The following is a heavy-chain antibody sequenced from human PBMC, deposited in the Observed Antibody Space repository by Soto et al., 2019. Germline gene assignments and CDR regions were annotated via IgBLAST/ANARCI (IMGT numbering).Heavy chain of an antibody. D-gene: IGHD2-21*02. J-gene: IGHJ5*02. CDR2: INHSGST. CDR3: ARGVHCGGDCYLNWFDP. CDR1: GGSFSGYY. V-gene: IGHV4-34*01. Sequence: SETLSLTCAVYGGSFSGYYWSWIRQPPGKGLEWIGEINHSGSTNYNPSLKSRVTISVDTSKNQFSLKLSSVTAADTAVYYCARGVHCGGDCYLNWFDPWGQGTLVTVS.